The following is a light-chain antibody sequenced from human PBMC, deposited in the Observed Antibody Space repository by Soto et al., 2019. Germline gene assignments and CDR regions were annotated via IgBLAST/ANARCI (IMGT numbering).Light chain of an antibody. V-gene: IGKV1-39*01. CDR1: ETINYY. CDR2: AAS. J-gene: IGKJ1*01. Sequence: DIRMTQSPSSLSVSVGDGVTITCRPSETINYYLIWYQQIPGRAPKLRIHAASTLQSGVPSRFSGSGSGTDFTLTISSLQPEYFATYSSQRSYTTPWTFGLGTKVDIK. CDR3: QRSYTTPWT.